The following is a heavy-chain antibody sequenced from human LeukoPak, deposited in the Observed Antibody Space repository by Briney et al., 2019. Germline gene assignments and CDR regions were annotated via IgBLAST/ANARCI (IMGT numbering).Heavy chain of an antibody. J-gene: IGHJ4*02. CDR2: INHSGST. D-gene: IGHD3-22*01. CDR1: GGSFSGNY. V-gene: IGHV4-34*01. CDR3: ARGGRRSGYYYVTYGY. Sequence: PSETLSLTCAVYGGSFSGNYWSWIRQPPGKGLEWIGEINHSGSTNYNPSLKSRVTISVDTSKNQFSLKLSSVTAADTAVHYCARGGRRSGYYYVTYGYWGQGTLVTVSS.